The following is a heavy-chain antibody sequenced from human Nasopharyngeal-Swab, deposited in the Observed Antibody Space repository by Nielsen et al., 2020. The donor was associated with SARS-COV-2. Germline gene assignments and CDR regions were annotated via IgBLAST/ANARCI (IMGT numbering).Heavy chain of an antibody. CDR2: ISSTGERT. J-gene: IGHJ4*02. V-gene: IGHV3-23*01. D-gene: IGHD6-19*01. CDR3: ARVPFYSSGWYGVDYFDY. Sequence: WIRQPPGKGLEWVSPISSTGERTYYADSVKGRFTIPRDNAKDMLYLQMNSLRAEDTAVYYCARVPFYSSGWYGVDYFDYWGQGTLVTVSS.